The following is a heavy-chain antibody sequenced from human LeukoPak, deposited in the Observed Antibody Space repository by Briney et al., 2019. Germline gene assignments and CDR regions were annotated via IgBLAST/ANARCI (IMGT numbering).Heavy chain of an antibody. CDR2: IKPDNGGT. Sequence: GASVKVSCKAAGYSFTNYYIHWLRQAPGQGLEWMGWIKPDNGGTDYAQKFLGRVTMTRDTSISTAYMDLSSLRSDDTAVYYCARVFSAGFFDVWGRGTTVTISS. CDR3: ARVFSAGFFDV. CDR1: GYSFTNYY. V-gene: IGHV1-2*02. J-gene: IGHJ6*04. D-gene: IGHD2-15*01.